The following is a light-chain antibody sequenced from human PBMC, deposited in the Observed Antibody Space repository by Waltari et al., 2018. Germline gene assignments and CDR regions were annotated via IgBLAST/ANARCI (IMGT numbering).Light chain of an antibody. CDR3: HQYSKGPPWT. CDR2: GSS. CDR1: QSVRYN. J-gene: IGKJ1*01. Sequence: TQSPATLSVSPGDRAPLSCRASQSVRYNLAWYQQRHGQAPRLLIYGSSTRATGTPARFSGSGSGTEFTLTINSLQSEDSAFYYCHQYSKGPPWTFGQGTKVEV. V-gene: IGKV3-15*01.